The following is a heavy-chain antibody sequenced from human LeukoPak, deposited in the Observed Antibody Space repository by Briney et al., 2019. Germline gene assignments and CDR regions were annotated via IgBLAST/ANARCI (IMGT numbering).Heavy chain of an antibody. CDR3: ARDFSPYDSSGYDWFDP. V-gene: IGHV4-59*01. J-gene: IGHJ5*02. CDR2: IYYSGNS. Sequence: SETLSLTCTVSGRSISSYYLSWIRQPPGKGLEWIGYIYYSGNSNYNHSLKSRVTISVDTSKSQFSLKLTSVTAADTAVYYCARDFSPYDSSGYDWFDPWGQGILVTVSS. D-gene: IGHD3-22*01. CDR1: GRSISSYY.